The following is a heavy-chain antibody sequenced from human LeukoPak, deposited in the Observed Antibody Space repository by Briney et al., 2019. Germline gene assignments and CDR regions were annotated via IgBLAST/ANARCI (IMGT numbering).Heavy chain of an antibody. CDR3: ARGMGVLVPAATWFDP. Sequence: ASVKVSCKASGYTFIAYYMHWVRQAPGQGLEWMGWINPNSGGTDYAQKFQGRVTMTRDTSISTAYMDLSRLRSDDTAVYYCARGMGVLVPAATWFDPWGQGTLVTVSS. CDR2: INPNSGGT. D-gene: IGHD2-2*01. J-gene: IGHJ5*02. CDR1: GYTFIAYY. V-gene: IGHV1-2*02.